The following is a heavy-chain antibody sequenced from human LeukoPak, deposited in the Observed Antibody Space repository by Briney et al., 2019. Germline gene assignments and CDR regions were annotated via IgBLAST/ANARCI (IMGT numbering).Heavy chain of an antibody. CDR3: ARGLREYYDILTGYYYYYYYMDV. V-gene: IGHV1-8*02. Sequence: ASVKVSCKASGYTFTSYGISWVRQAPGQGLEWMGWISAYNGNTGYAQKFQGRVTMTRNTSISTAYMELSSLRSEDTAVYYCARGLREYYDILTGYYYYYYYMDVWGKGTTVTISS. J-gene: IGHJ6*03. CDR1: GYTFTSYG. CDR2: ISAYNGNT. D-gene: IGHD3-9*01.